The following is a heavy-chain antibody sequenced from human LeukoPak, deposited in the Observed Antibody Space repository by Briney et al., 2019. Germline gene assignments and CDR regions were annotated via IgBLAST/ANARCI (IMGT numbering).Heavy chain of an antibody. CDR1: GFTFSNAW. CDR2: ISYDGSNK. Sequence: PGGSLRLSCAASGFTFSNAWMSRVRQAPGKGLEWVAVISYDGSNKYYADSVKGRFTISRDNSKSTLYLQMNSLRDEDTAVYYCAKGYSGYVNDAFDISGQGTMVTVSS. J-gene: IGHJ3*02. CDR3: AKGYSGYVNDAFDI. D-gene: IGHD5-12*01. V-gene: IGHV3-30*18.